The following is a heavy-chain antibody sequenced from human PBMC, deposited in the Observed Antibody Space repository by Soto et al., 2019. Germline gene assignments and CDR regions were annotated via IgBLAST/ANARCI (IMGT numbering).Heavy chain of an antibody. Sequence: ETLSLTCSVSGGSISSGDYYWSWVRQAPGKGLEWISSISGSGFKKYYADSVKGRFTISRDNSKSTVYLELNNLSAEDTAVYHCAKNQGVELVPLATVDWFDPWGQGSVVTVSS. CDR2: ISGSGFKK. CDR1: GGSISSGDYY. J-gene: IGHJ5*02. V-gene: IGHV3-23*01. CDR3: AKNQGVELVPLATVDWFDP. D-gene: IGHD1-26*01.